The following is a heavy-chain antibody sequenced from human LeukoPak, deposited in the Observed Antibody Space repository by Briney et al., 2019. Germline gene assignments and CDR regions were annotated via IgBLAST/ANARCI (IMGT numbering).Heavy chain of an antibody. Sequence: GGSLRLSCAASGFTFSSYAMSWVRQAPGKGLEWVSAISGSGGSTYYAGSVKGRFTISRDNSKNTLYLQMNSLRAEDTAVYYCAKDRLDGTSGYYYYMDVWGKGTTVTVSS. CDR2: ISGSGGST. J-gene: IGHJ6*03. V-gene: IGHV3-23*01. CDR1: GFTFSSYA. CDR3: AKDRLDGTSGYYYYMDV. D-gene: IGHD3-10*01.